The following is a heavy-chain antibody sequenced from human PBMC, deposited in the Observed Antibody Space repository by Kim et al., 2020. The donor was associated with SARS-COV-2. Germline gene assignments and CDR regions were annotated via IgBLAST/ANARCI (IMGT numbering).Heavy chain of an antibody. CDR2: ISSGGTMV. J-gene: IGHJ4*02. Sequence: GGSLRLSCAGSGFSFSDDDMSWFRRAPGKGLEWISHISSGGTMVHYAESVKGRFIISKDIAKNSVYLQLNDLRPEDTAIYYCVKSPDEFGSGTYDYWGPGTLVTVSS. CDR3: VKSPDEFGSGTYDY. V-gene: IGHV3-11*01. CDR1: GFSFSDDD. D-gene: IGHD3-10*01.